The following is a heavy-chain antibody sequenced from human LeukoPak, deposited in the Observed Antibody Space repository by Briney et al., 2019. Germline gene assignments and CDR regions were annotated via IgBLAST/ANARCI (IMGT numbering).Heavy chain of an antibody. CDR2: IGGSGGST. J-gene: IGHJ4*02. CDR1: GFTFSSYA. CDR3: ARVGYIDEGIDY. V-gene: IGHV3-23*01. D-gene: IGHD5-24*01. Sequence: PGGSLRLSCAASGFTFSSYAMGWVRQAPGKGLEWVSTIGGSGGSTYYADSVKGRFTISRDNSKNTLYLQMNSLRAEDTAVYYCARVGYIDEGIDYWGQGTLVTVSS.